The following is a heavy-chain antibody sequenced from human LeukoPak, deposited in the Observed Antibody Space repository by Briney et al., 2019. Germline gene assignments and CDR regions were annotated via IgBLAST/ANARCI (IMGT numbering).Heavy chain of an antibody. Sequence: GGSLRLSCAASGFTFSSYGMHWVRQAPGKGLEWVAVISYDGSNKYYADSVKGLFTISRDNSKNTLYLQMNSLRAEDTAVYYCAKATQGYVIDYWGQGTLVTVSS. CDR2: ISYDGSNK. D-gene: IGHD3-16*01. V-gene: IGHV3-30*18. CDR1: GFTFSSYG. J-gene: IGHJ4*02. CDR3: AKATQGYVIDY.